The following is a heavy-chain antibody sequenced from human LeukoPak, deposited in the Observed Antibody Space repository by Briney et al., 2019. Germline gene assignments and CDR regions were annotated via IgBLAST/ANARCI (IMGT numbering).Heavy chain of an antibody. CDR1: GGSISSSSYY. J-gene: IGHJ4*02. Sequence: PSETLSLTCTVSGGSISSSSYYWGWIRQPPGKGLEWIGSIYYSGSTYYNPSLKSRVTISVDTSKNQFSLKLSSVAAVDTAVYYCARIGPILGAAWVDYWGQGTLVSVSS. CDR3: ARIGPILGAAWVDY. D-gene: IGHD3-3*02. CDR2: IYYSGST. V-gene: IGHV4-39*07.